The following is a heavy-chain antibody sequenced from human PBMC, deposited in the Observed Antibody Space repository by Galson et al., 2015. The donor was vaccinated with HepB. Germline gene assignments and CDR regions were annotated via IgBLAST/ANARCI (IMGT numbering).Heavy chain of an antibody. CDR1: GDSVSSNHVA. CDR3: ARGAYSSFDI. CDR2: TYRGSD. D-gene: IGHD2-15*01. J-gene: IGHJ3*02. V-gene: IGHV6-1*01. Sequence: CAISGDSVSSNHVAWNWIRQSPSRGLEWLGRTYRGSDQYAASMRGRIAINSDTSTNQFSLQLSSVTPEDTGLYYCARGAYSSFDIWGQGTMVTASS.